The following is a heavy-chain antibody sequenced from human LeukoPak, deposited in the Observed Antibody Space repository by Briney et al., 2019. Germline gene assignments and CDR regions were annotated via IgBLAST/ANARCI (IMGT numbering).Heavy chain of an antibody. J-gene: IGHJ4*02. CDR1: GYTFTSYG. CDR2: ISAYNGNT. V-gene: IGHV1-18*01. D-gene: IGHD3-9*01. Sequence: ASVEVSCKASGYTFTSYGISWVRQAPGQGLEWMGWISAYNGNTNYAQKLQGRVTVTTDTSTSTAYMELRSLRSDDTAVYYCARDLLDGYDILTGYFPYWGQGTLVTVSS. CDR3: ARDLLDGYDILTGYFPY.